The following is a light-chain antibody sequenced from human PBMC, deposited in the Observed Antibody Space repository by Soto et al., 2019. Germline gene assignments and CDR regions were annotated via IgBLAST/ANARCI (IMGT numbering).Light chain of an antibody. CDR3: QHYNKWPPWT. Sequence: EIVLTQSPATLSLSPGEGATLSCRASQSVASYLAWYQQKPGQAPRLLIYGASIRATTTPAKFSGSGSGTEFTLTISSLQSEDFAVYYCQHYNKWPPWTFGQGTKVDIK. J-gene: IGKJ1*01. CDR1: QSVASY. V-gene: IGKV3-15*01. CDR2: GAS.